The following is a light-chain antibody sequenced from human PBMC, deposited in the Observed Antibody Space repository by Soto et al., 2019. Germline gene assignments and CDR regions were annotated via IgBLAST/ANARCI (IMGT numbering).Light chain of an antibody. CDR2: DAS. CDR1: QNINNY. CDR3: QQYENLPT. V-gene: IGKV1-33*01. Sequence: DIQMTPSPSSLSASVGDRGAITCQASQNINNYLNWYQQKPGRAPKLLIYDASNLEAGVPSRFRGSGSGTDFTFTISRLQPEDIATYYCQQYENLPTFGQGTRLEI. J-gene: IGKJ5*01.